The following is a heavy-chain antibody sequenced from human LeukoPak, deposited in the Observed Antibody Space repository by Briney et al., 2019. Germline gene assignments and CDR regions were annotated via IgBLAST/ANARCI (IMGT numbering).Heavy chain of an antibody. J-gene: IGHJ5*02. CDR3: AREQSITIFGVVMSGHLSP. D-gene: IGHD3-3*01. CDR1: GFTFSSYW. V-gene: IGHV3-7*01. CDR2: IKQDGSEK. Sequence: GGSLRLSCAASGFTFSSYWMSWVRQAPGKGLEWVANIKQDGSEKYYVDSVKGRFTISRDNAKNSLYLQMNSLRAEDTAVYYCAREQSITIFGVVMSGHLSPWGQGTLVTVSS.